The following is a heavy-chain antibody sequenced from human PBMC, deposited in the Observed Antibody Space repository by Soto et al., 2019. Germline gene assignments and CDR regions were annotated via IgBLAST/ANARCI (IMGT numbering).Heavy chain of an antibody. Sequence: GGSLRLSCAVSGVTFHTAWMNWVRQAPGQGLEWVGRIKSKGEGEAIDYAAPVKGRFSISRDDSKNTFYLQMNGLKTEDTAVYYCTEHRENIFWSQGTPVTVSS. CDR1: GVTFHTAW. V-gene: IGHV3-15*01. J-gene: IGHJ4*02. CDR2: IKSKGEGEAI. CDR3: TEHRENIF.